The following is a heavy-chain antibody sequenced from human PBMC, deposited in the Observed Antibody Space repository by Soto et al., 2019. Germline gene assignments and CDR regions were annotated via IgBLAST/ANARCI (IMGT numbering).Heavy chain of an antibody. CDR1: GSTFSSYA. J-gene: IGHJ4*02. V-gene: IGHV3-23*01. CDR3: AKGEQLVHYFDY. D-gene: IGHD6-6*01. CDR2: ISGSGGST. Sequence: QPGGSLRLSCAASGSTFSSYAMSWVRQAPGKGLEWVSAISGSGGSTYYADSVKGRFTISRDNFKNTLYLQMNSLRAEDTAVYYCAKGEQLVHYFDYWGQGTLVTISS.